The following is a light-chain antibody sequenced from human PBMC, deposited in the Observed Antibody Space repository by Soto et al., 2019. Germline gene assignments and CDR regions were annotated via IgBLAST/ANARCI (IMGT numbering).Light chain of an antibody. CDR2: ATS. V-gene: IGKV1-39*01. CDR1: QIINNY. J-gene: IGKJ3*01. CDR3: QQSFSSPRFT. Sequence: DIQMTQSPSSLSASVGDRVTITCRARQIINNYLNWYQQKPGKAPKLLIYATSSLQSGVPSRFSGSRSGTDFTLTLSNLQPEYPATYFSQQSFSSPRFTFGPPTKVDF.